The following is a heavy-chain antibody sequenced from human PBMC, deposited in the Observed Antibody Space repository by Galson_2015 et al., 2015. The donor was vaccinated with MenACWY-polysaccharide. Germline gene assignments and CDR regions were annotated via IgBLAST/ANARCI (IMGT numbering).Heavy chain of an antibody. CDR2: IRCSGTNT. Sequence: SLRLSCAASGFTFTSYAMRWVRQAPGKGLEWVSAIRCSGTNTYYADSVKGRFTISRDNSKNTLYLQMNSLRAEDTAVYYCAKDSTDFWSVAGRFDHWGQGTLVTVSS. CDR1: GFTFTSYA. J-gene: IGHJ5*02. V-gene: IGHV3-23*01. D-gene: IGHD3-3*01. CDR3: AKDSTDFWSVAGRFDH.